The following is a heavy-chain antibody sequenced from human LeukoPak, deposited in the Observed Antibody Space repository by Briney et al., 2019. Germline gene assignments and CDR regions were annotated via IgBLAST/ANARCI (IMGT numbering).Heavy chain of an antibody. D-gene: IGHD3-10*01. CDR2: IIPIFGTA. J-gene: IGHJ5*02. CDR3: ARDRITVVRGPLTRGWFDP. Sequence: SVKVSCKASGGTFSSYAISWVRQAPGQGLEWMGGIIPIFGTANYAQKFQGRVTITADESTSTAYMELRSLRSDDTAVYYCARDRITVVRGPLTRGWFDPWGQGTLVTVFS. V-gene: IGHV1-69*01. CDR1: GGTFSSYA.